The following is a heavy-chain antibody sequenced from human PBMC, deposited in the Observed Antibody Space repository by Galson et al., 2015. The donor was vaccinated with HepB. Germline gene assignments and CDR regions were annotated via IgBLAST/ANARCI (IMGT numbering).Heavy chain of an antibody. V-gene: IGHV3-33*01. CDR2: IWYDGSNK. CDR3: ARDMGYYDSSGYYSPMYYFDY. J-gene: IGHJ4*02. D-gene: IGHD3-22*01. Sequence: SLRLSCAASGFTFSSYGMHWVRQAPGKGLEWVAVIWYDGSNKYYADSVKGRFTISRDNSKNTLYLQMNSLRAEDTAVYYCARDMGYYDSSGYYSPMYYFDYWGQGTLVTVSS. CDR1: GFTFSSYG.